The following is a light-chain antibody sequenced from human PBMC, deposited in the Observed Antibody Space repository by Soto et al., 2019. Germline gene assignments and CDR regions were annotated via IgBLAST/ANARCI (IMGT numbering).Light chain of an antibody. Sequence: QSALTQPPSASGSPGQSVTIPCTGTSSDVGGYNSVSWYQQHPGKVPKLMIYEISKRPSGVPDRFSGSKSGNTAPLTVSGLQAEEEADYYCSSYAGSNNLVFGGGTKLTVL. V-gene: IGLV2-8*01. CDR3: SSYAGSNNLV. CDR2: EIS. CDR1: SSDVGGYNS. J-gene: IGLJ2*01.